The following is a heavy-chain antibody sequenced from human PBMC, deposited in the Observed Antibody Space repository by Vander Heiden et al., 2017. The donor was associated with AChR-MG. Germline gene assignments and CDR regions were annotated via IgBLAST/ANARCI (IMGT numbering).Heavy chain of an antibody. Sequence: EVLLVESGGGLVQPGGSLRPSCAASGSPFSSYSMNWVRQGPGKGLEWVSYISSSSSTIYYADSVKGRFTISRDNAKNSLYLQMNSLRDEDTAVYYCARFPVTTYAFDIWGQGTMVTVSS. CDR1: GSPFSSYS. CDR2: ISSSSSTI. J-gene: IGHJ3*02. D-gene: IGHD4-17*01. V-gene: IGHV3-48*02. CDR3: ARFPVTTYAFDI.